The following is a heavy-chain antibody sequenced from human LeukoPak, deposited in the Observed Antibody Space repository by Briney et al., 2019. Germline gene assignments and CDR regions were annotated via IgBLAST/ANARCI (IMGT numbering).Heavy chain of an antibody. V-gene: IGHV4-59*01. D-gene: IGHD2-21*02. Sequence: SETLSLTCTVSGGSISSYYWSWIRQPPGKGLEWIGYIYYSGSTNYNASLKSRVTISVDTSKNQISLKLSSVTAADTAVYYCARAAYCGGGCYYYFDYWGQGTLVTVSS. CDR1: GGSISSYY. CDR3: ARAAYCGGGCYYYFDY. CDR2: IYYSGST. J-gene: IGHJ4*02.